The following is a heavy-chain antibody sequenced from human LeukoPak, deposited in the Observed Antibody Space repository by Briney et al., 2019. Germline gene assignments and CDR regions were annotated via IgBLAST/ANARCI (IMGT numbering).Heavy chain of an antibody. Sequence: KPSETLSLTCTVSGGSIRNYYWSWIRQPAGKGLEWIGRIYTSESTTYNPSLKSRVTISMDPSKIQFSLKLSYVTAADTAMYYCARFYDSSGHYYNSAPHFDYWGQGTLVTVSS. D-gene: IGHD3-22*01. CDR1: GGSIRNYY. J-gene: IGHJ4*02. CDR3: ARFYDSSGHYYNSAPHFDY. V-gene: IGHV4-4*07. CDR2: IYTSEST.